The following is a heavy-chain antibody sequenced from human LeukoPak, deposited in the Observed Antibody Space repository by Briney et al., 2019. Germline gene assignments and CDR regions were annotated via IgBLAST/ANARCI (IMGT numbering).Heavy chain of an antibody. CDR2: IYSGGST. J-gene: IGHJ4*02. Sequence: QPGGSLRLSCAASGFTVSSNYMSWVRQAPGKGLEWVSVIYSGGSTYYADSVKGRFTISRDNSKNTLYLQMNSLRAEDTAVYYCAKDRVATMVRGVIDWGQGTLVTVSS. D-gene: IGHD3-10*01. V-gene: IGHV3-66*02. CDR3: AKDRVATMVRGVID. CDR1: GFTVSSNY.